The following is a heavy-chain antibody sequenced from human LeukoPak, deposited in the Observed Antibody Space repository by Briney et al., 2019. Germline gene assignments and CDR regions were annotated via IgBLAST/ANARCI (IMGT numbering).Heavy chain of an antibody. V-gene: IGHV4-39*07. CDR1: GGSISSSSYY. CDR2: IYYSGTA. J-gene: IGHJ5*02. D-gene: IGHD6-13*01. CDR3: ARDQRDSSSWYYRFDP. Sequence: SETLSLTCTVSGGSISSSSYYWAWIRQPPGKGLEWIGSIYYSGTAYYSPSLKSRVTISVDTSKNQFSLKLSSVTAADTAVYYCARDQRDSSSWYYRFDPWGQGTLVTVSS.